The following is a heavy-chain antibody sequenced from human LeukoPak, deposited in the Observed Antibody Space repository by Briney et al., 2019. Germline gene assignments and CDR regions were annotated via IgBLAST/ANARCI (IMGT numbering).Heavy chain of an antibody. V-gene: IGHV1-2*02. D-gene: IGHD2-2*01. CDR1: GYTFTGYY. J-gene: IGHJ4*02. Sequence: ASVKVSCKASGYTFTGYYMHWVRQAPGQGLEWMGWXXXXXXXXXXXXXXXGRVTMTRDTSISTAYMELSRLRSDDTAVYYCARRLEGYCSSTSCYGRRDSSSVPAAHFDYWGQGTLVTVSS. CDR3: ARRLEGYCSSTSCYGRRDSSSVPAAHFDY. CDR2: XXXXXXXX.